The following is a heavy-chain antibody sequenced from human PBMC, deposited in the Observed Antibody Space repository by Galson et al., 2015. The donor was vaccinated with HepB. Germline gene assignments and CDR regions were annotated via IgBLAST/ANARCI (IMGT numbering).Heavy chain of an antibody. Sequence: LRLSCAASGFTFSSYGMHWVRQAPGKGLEWVAFISNDGSNKYYGDSVKGRFTISRDNSKNTLQMNSLRTEDSAVYYCAKEAGGSGWSYFDYWGQGALVTVSS. V-gene: IGHV3-30*18. J-gene: IGHJ4*02. CDR1: GFTFSSYG. D-gene: IGHD6-19*01. CDR3: AKEAGGSGWSYFDY. CDR2: ISNDGSNK.